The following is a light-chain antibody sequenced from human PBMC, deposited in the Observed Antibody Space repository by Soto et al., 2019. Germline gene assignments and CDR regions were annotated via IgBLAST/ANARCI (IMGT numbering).Light chain of an antibody. Sequence: EVXLTQSPGTLSXSPGERATLSCRASQNVXXXPLAWDQQKPGQALRLLVCAASSRPGGIPDRFSGSGSGTDFTLTISRLEPEDFAVYSCQQYSGSPYTFGQRTKLEIK. V-gene: IGKV3-20*01. CDR1: QNVXXXP. CDR2: AAS. CDR3: QQYSGSPYT. J-gene: IGKJ2*01.